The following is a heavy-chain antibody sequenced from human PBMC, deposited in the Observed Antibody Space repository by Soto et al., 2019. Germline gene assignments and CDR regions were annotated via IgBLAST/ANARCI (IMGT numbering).Heavy chain of an antibody. CDR2: IYHSGST. D-gene: IGHD1-1*01. CDR1: GGSISSGGYS. CDR3: ARDQLEGNWFDP. Sequence: QLQLQESGSGLVRPSQTLSLTCAVSGGSISSGGYSWNWIRQPPGKGLEWIGYIYHSGSTLYNPSLTSRVTISVDKSKNQFSLKLTSVTAVDTAVYYCARDQLEGNWFDPWGQGTLVTVSS. V-gene: IGHV4-30-2*01. J-gene: IGHJ5*02.